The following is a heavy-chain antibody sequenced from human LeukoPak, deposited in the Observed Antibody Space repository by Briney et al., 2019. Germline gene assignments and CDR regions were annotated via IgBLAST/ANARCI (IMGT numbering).Heavy chain of an antibody. J-gene: IGHJ2*01. D-gene: IGHD3-22*01. Sequence: SETLSLTCTVSGGSISSGGYYWSWIRQHPGKGLEWIGYIYYSGSTYYNPSLKSRVTISVDTSKNQFSLKLSSVTAADTAVYYCARVKHPSQYYDSSGYYEPYWYFDLWGRGTLVTVSS. CDR3: ARVKHPSQYYDSSGYYEPYWYFDL. CDR2: IYYSGST. CDR1: GGSISSGGYY. V-gene: IGHV4-31*03.